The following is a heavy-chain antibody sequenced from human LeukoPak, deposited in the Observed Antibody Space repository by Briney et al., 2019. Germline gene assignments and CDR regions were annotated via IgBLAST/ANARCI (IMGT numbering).Heavy chain of an antibody. D-gene: IGHD3-22*01. V-gene: IGHV3-74*01. CDR1: GFSFSRDW. Sequence: GGSLRLSCAASGFSFSRDWMHWVRQAPGKGLVWVSRINSDGSRTNYADSVKGRSTISRDNAKNTLYLQMNSLRVEDTAVYYCARDGAGGLLLDYWGQGTLVTVSS. CDR2: INSDGSRT. CDR3: ARDGAGGLLLDY. J-gene: IGHJ4*02.